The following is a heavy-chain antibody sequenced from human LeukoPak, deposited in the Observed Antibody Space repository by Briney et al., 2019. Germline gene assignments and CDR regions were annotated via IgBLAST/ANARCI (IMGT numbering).Heavy chain of an antibody. J-gene: IGHJ4*02. CDR3: ARETSLAGFASGLGFNY. Sequence: SETLSLTCTVSGCSISGWYWSWNRQPPGKGLEWIVYIYGSGYTNYNPSLKSRVTMSIDTSKNHYSLKLTSVTAADTATYYCARETSLAGFASGLGFNYWGQGILVTVSS. CDR2: IYGSGYT. V-gene: IGHV4-59*01. D-gene: IGHD6-19*01. CDR1: GCSISGWY.